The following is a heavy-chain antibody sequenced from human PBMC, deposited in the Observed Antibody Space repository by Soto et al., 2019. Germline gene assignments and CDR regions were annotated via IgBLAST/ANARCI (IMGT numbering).Heavy chain of an antibody. Sequence: QVQLVQSGAEVKKPGASVKVSCKASGYTFTNYGINWVRQAPGQGLEWMGWISAYNGNTNYAQNLQGRVTMTTDTSTSTAYLELRSLRSDDTALYCCARDDCISTICHVSYWGQGSLVTVS. V-gene: IGHV1-18*01. D-gene: IGHD2-2*01. CDR2: ISAYNGNT. J-gene: IGHJ4*02. CDR3: ARDDCISTICHVSY. CDR1: GYTFTNYG.